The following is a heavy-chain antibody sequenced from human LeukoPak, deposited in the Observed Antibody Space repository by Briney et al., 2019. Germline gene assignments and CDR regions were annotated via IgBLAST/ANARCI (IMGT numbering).Heavy chain of an antibody. CDR3: ARAGGTAGSNWYFDL. Sequence: GGSLRLSCAASGFTFSSYWMHWVRQAPGKGLVWVSRINSDGSSTSYADSVKGRFTISSDNAKNTLYLQMNSLRAEDTAVYYCARAGGTAGSNWYFDLWGRGTLVTVSS. CDR1: GFTFSSYW. CDR2: INSDGSST. J-gene: IGHJ2*01. D-gene: IGHD6-13*01. V-gene: IGHV3-74*01.